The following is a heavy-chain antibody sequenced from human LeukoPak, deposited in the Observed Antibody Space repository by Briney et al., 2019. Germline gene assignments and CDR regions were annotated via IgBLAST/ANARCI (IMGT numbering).Heavy chain of an antibody. CDR3: ARGSYYDFWSGYYSYYYYMDV. CDR2: ISAYNGNT. J-gene: IGHJ6*03. D-gene: IGHD3-3*01. V-gene: IGHV1-18*01. CDR1: GYTFTSYG. Sequence: GASVKVSCKASGYTFTSYGISWVRQAPGQGLEWMGWISAYNGNTNYAQKLQGRVTMTTDTSTSTAYMELRSLRSDDTAVYYCARGSYYDFWSGYYSYYYYMDVWGKGTTVTVSS.